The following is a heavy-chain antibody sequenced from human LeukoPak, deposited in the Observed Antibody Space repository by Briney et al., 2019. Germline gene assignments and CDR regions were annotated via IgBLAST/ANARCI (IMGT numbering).Heavy chain of an antibody. Sequence: GGSLRLSCAASGFTFSSYDMHWVRQATGEGLEWVSAIGTAGDTYYPGSVKGRFTISRENAKNSLYLQMNSLRAEDTAVYYCARGGNYDILTGYFSPDFDYWGQGTLVTVSS. CDR3: ARGGNYDILTGYFSPDFDY. CDR2: IGTAGDT. D-gene: IGHD3-9*01. J-gene: IGHJ4*02. V-gene: IGHV3-13*01. CDR1: GFTFSSYD.